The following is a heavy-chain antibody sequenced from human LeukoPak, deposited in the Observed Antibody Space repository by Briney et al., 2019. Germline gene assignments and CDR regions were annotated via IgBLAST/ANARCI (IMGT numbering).Heavy chain of an antibody. CDR1: GFTFSSYS. J-gene: IGHJ6*03. Sequence: PGGSLRLSCAASGFTFSSYSMNWVRQAPGKGLEWVSSIISSSSHMYHADSVKGRFTISRDNAKNSLYLQMNSLRAEDTAVYYCATTRAPSNGRVLYYMDVWGKGTTVTVSS. V-gene: IGHV3-21*01. CDR2: IISSSSHM. D-gene: IGHD1-1*01. CDR3: ATTRAPSNGRVLYYMDV.